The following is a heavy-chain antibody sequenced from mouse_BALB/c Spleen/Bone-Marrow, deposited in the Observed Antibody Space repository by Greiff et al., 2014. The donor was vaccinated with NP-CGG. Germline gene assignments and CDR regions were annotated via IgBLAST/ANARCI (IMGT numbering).Heavy chain of an antibody. J-gene: IGHJ4*01. D-gene: IGHD1-1*01. CDR2: INPGSGGI. V-gene: IGHV1-54*01. CDR3: AGELVRGMDY. CDR1: GYAFTNYW. Sequence: VQLVESGAELVRPGTSVKVSCKASGYAFTNYWIEWIKQRPGQGLEWIGVINPGSGGINYNEKFKGKATLTADKSSSTAYMQLSSLTSDDSAVYFCAGELVRGMDYWGQGTSVTVSS.